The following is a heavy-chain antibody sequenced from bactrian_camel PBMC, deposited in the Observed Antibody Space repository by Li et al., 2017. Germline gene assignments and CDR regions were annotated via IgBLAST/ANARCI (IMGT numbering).Heavy chain of an antibody. CDR2: ACQTGRST. J-gene: IGHJ4*01. CDR1: EDISTFF. Sequence: HVQLVESGGGSVQAGGSLKLSCVASEDISTFFVGWFRQTPGKEREAVARACQTGRSTFVRGFVKDRFSISRDDTMNTVDLQMNSLKSEDTALYYCVLGVSANTWGQGTQVTVS. CDR3: VLGVSANT. D-gene: IGHD5*01. V-gene: IGHV3-3*01.